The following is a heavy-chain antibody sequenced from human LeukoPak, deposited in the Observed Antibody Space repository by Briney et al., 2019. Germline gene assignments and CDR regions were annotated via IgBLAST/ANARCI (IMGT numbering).Heavy chain of an antibody. CDR3: AREGAREAARDAFDI. CDR1: GYTFTGYY. J-gene: IGHJ3*02. Sequence: GASVKVSCKASGYTFTGYYMHWVRQAPGQGLEWMGWINPNSGGTNYAQKFQGRVTMTRDTSISTAYMELSRLRSDDTAVYYCAREGAREAARDAFDIWGQGTMVTVSS. V-gene: IGHV1-2*02. CDR2: INPNSGGT. D-gene: IGHD6-6*01.